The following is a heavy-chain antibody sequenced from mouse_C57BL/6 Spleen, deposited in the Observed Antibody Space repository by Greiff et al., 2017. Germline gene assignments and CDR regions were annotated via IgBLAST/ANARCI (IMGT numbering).Heavy chain of an antibody. CDR2: INPGSGGT. J-gene: IGHJ4*01. Sequence: VQLQQSGAELVRPGTSVKVSCKASGYAFTNYLIEWVKQRPGQGLEWIGVINPGSGGTNYNEKFKGKATLTADKSSSTAYMQLSSLTSEDSAVYFWARSPGDYAMDYGGQGTSVTVSS. CDR3: ARSPGDYAMDY. V-gene: IGHV1-54*01. CDR1: GYAFTNYL.